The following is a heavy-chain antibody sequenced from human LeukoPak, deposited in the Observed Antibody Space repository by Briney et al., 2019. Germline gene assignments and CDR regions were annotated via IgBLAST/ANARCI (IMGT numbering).Heavy chain of an antibody. CDR2: FDPDDVNT. CDR3: ARTNRAGASDI. Sequence: ASVKVSCKVSGYTLSEMSMHWVRQAPGEEPEWMGGFDPDDVNTVYAPKFQGRVTMTDDTSTDTAYMELRSLRSDDTAVYYCARTNRAGASDIWGQGTLVNVSS. D-gene: IGHD1/OR15-1a*01. CDR1: GYTLSEMS. J-gene: IGHJ3*02. V-gene: IGHV1-24*01.